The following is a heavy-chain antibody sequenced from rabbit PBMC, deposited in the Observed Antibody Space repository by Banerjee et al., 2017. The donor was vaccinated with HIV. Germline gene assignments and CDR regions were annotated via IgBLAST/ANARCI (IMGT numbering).Heavy chain of an antibody. Sequence: QEQLVESGGGLVQPGGSLKLSCKASGFDFSSYGVNWVRQAPGKGLEWIACIYAGSSVYTDYASWAKGRFTISKTSSTTVTLQMTSLTDADTATYFCGRDRGVGYDGLWGPGTLVT. CDR1: GFDFSSYG. V-gene: IGHV1S45*01. J-gene: IGHJ4*01. CDR3: GRDRGVGYDGL. D-gene: IGHD6-1*01. CDR2: IYAGSSVYT.